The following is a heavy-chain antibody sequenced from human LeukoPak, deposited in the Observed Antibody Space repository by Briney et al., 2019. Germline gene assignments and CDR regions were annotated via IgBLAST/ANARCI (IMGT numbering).Heavy chain of an antibody. Sequence: ASETLSLTCIVSGSSISSGYYWGWIRQPPGKGLEWIGSIYHSGSTYYNPSLKSRVTISVDTSKNQFSLKLSSVTAADTAVYYCARILQRAFDIWGQGTMVTVSS. J-gene: IGHJ3*02. D-gene: IGHD2-15*01. V-gene: IGHV4-38-2*02. CDR3: ARILQRAFDI. CDR1: GSSISSGYY. CDR2: IYHSGST.